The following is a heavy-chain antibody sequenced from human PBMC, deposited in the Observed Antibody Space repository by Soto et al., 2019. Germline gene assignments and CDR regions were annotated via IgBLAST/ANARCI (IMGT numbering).Heavy chain of an antibody. Sequence: QVQLVESGGGVVQPGRSLRLSCAASGFNFNNYGMHWVRQAPGKGLEWVAVIWNDGNGYYYANSVKGRFTISRDNSKNTLFLQMSSLRVEDTAVYYCASRQISPPTRGAASARGGMDIWGQGTTVTVS. CDR3: ASRQISPPTRGAASARGGMDI. CDR1: GFNFNNYG. V-gene: IGHV3-33*01. J-gene: IGHJ6*02. CDR2: IWNDGNGY. D-gene: IGHD6-13*01.